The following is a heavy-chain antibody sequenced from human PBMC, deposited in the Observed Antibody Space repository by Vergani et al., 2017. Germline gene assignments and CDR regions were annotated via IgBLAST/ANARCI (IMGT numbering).Heavy chain of an antibody. V-gene: IGHV3-48*01. D-gene: IGHD2-2*01. CDR3: ARDTGYGSSTSCPQGY. CDR1: GFTFSSSS. J-gene: IGHJ4*02. Sequence: EVQLVESGGGLVQPGGSLRLSCAASGFTFSSSSMNWVRQAPGKGLEWVSYISSSSSTIYYADSVKGRFTISRDNAKNSLYLQMNSLRAEDTAVYYCARDTGYGSSTSCPQGYWGQGTLVTVSS. CDR2: ISSSSSTI.